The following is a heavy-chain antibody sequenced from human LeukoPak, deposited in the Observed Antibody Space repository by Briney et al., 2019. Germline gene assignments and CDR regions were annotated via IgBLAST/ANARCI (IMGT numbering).Heavy chain of an antibody. CDR2: INPNTGGT. J-gene: IGHJ3*02. CDR3: ASPWARDAFDI. Sequence: GASVKVSCKASGYTFIGYYMHWVRQAPGQGLEWMGWINPNTGGTKYAQRFQGRVTMTRDTSISTAYMELSRLRSDDTAVYYCASPWARDAFDIWGQGTMVTVSS. D-gene: IGHD3-16*01. CDR1: GYTFIGYY. V-gene: IGHV1-2*02.